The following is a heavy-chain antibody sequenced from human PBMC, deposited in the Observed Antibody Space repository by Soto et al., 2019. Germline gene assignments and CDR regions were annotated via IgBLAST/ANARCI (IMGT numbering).Heavy chain of an antibody. Sequence: EVQLAQSGGGLVRPGGSLRLSCAGSGFTFDDYAINWVRQAPGKGLEWVSGISGSGNQIDYTDSVEGRFIISRDDSKNTVFLQMNGLSAEDTAVYFCAKNQDWNRPDPGAFDVWCQGTTGTVTS. J-gene: IGHJ3*01. CDR2: ISGSGNQI. D-gene: IGHD1-1*01. CDR3: AKNQDWNRPDPGAFDV. V-gene: IGHV3-23*04. CDR1: GFTFDDYA.